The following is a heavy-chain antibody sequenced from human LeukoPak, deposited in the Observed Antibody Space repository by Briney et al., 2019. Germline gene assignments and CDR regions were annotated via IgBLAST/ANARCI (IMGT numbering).Heavy chain of an antibody. CDR1: GGSISSYY. CDR2: IYYSGST. V-gene: IGHV4-59*12. Sequence: SETLSLTCTVSGGSISSYYWSWIRQPPGKGLEWIGYIYYSGSTNYNPSLKSRVTISVDTSKNQFSLQLNSVTPEDTAVYYCAREQDTAMVYYYYYYMDVWGKGTTVTVSS. D-gene: IGHD5-18*01. CDR3: AREQDTAMVYYYYYYMDV. J-gene: IGHJ6*03.